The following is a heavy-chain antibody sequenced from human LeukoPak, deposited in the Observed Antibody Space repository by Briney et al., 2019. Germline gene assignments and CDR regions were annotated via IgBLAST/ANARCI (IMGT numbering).Heavy chain of an antibody. CDR1: GFTVSSNY. Sequence: GGSLRLSCAASGFTVSSNYMSWVRQAPGKGLEWVSVIYSGGSTYYADSVKGRFTISRDNSKNTLYLRMNSLRAEDTAVYYCARDSKLGGMDVWGQGTTVTVSS. V-gene: IGHV3-66*01. CDR2: IYSGGST. D-gene: IGHD1-26*01. CDR3: ARDSKLGGMDV. J-gene: IGHJ6*02.